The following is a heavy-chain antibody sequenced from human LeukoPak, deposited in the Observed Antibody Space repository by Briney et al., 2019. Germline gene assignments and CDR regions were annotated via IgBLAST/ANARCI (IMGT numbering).Heavy chain of an antibody. CDR1: GYIFTNYW. CDR3: ARIHYYDTSGYYMDNFDS. J-gene: IGHJ4*02. V-gene: IGHV5-51*01. Sequence: GESLKISCKGSGYIFTNYWIGWGRQMPGKGLEWMGIIFPGDSDTKYSPSFQGQVTISVDRSISTAYLQWSSLKASDTAMYYCARIHYYDTSGYYMDNFDSWGQGTLVTVSS. D-gene: IGHD3-22*01. CDR2: IFPGDSDT.